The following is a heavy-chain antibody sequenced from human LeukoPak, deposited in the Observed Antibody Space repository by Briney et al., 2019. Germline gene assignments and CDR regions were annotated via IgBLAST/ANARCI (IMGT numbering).Heavy chain of an antibody. CDR3: ARDGDTSGYSD. CDR1: GFTFSSYW. CDR2: INQDGGDK. J-gene: IGHJ4*02. Sequence: GGSLRLSCAASGFTFSSYWMSWVRQTPGKGLEWVANINQDGGDKYYVDSVEGRFTISRDNAKNSLYLQMNSLRVEDTAIYYCARDGDTSGYSDWGQGTLVTVSS. D-gene: IGHD3-22*01. V-gene: IGHV3-7*01.